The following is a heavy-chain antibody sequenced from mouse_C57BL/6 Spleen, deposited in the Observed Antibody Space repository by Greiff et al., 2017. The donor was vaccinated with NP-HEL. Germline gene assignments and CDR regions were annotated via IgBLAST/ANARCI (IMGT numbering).Heavy chain of an antibody. CDR2: ISYDGSN. CDR3: ASYYGSSYAMDY. V-gene: IGHV3-6*01. CDR1: GYSITSGYY. J-gene: IGHJ4*01. D-gene: IGHD1-1*01. Sequence: EVQVVESGPGLMKPSQSLSLTCSVTGYSITSGYYWNWIRQFPGNKLEWMGYISYDGSNNYNPSLKNRISITRDTSKNQFFLKLNSVTTEDTATYYCASYYGSSYAMDYWGQGTSVTVSS.